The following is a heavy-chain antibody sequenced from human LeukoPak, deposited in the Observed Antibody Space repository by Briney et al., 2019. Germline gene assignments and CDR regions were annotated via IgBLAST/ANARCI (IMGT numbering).Heavy chain of an antibody. V-gene: IGHV4-38-2*01. CDR3: AKGYSGSDAFDI. J-gene: IGHJ3*02. CDR1: GYSISSGYY. D-gene: IGHD2-15*01. Sequence: PSETLSLTCAVSGYSISSGYYWGWIRQPPGKGLEWIGSFYHSGSTYYNPSLKSRVTISVDTSKNQFSLKLSSVTAADTAVYYCAKGYSGSDAFDIWGQGTMVTVSS. CDR2: FYHSGST.